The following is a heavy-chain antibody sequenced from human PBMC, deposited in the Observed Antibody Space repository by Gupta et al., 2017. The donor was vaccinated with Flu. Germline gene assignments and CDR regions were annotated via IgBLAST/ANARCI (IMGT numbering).Heavy chain of an antibody. J-gene: IGHJ3*02. V-gene: IGHV3-23*01. CDR1: A. Sequence: AMSGVRQAPGGGLEWVSAIDGSGYRNRYYADSVKGRFTISRDNSKNIVDLQMSSLRVEDTAIYYCAKDTRVVGGHDLDIWGQGTMVTVSS. D-gene: IGHD1-26*01. CDR3: AKDTRVVGGHDLDI. CDR2: IDGSGYRNR.